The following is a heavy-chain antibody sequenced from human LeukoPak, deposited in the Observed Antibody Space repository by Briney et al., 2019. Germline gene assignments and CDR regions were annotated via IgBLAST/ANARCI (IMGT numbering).Heavy chain of an antibody. V-gene: IGHV3-23*01. CDR1: GFTFSSYA. J-gene: IGHJ4*02. CDR2: ISGSGGST. Sequence: GGSLRLSCAASGFTFSSYAMSWVRQAPGKGLEWVSGISGSGGSTHYADSVKGWLTISRDNSKNTLSLQMNSLRAEDTAVYYCATFSSGWFSSFDYWGQGTLVTVSS. D-gene: IGHD6-19*01. CDR3: ATFSSGWFSSFDY.